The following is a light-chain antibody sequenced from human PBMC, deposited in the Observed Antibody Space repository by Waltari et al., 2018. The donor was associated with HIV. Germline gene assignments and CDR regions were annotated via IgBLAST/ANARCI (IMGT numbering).Light chain of an antibody. CDR2: DVS. V-gene: IGLV2-14*03. Sequence: QSALTPPASVSGSPGQSITISCTGTSSDIGGYNYVSWYQQHPGKAPKLMIYDVSNRPSGVSKRFSGSKSGNTASLTISGLQAGDEADYYCSSYTTGSKVIFGGGTKLTVL. CDR1: SSDIGGYNY. J-gene: IGLJ2*01. CDR3: SSYTTGSKVI.